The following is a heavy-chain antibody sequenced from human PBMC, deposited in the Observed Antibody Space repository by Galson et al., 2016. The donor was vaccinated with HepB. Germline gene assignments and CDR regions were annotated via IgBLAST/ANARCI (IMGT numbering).Heavy chain of an antibody. V-gene: IGHV1-69*04. D-gene: IGHD4-17*01. CDR1: GGTFTSYA. CDR3: ATSSTTVTTVRNYYYDMDV. J-gene: IGHJ6*02. CDR2: FIPVLGIA. Sequence: SVKVSCKASGGTFTSYAVNWVRQSPGQGLEWMGRFIPVLGIANYAQRFQGSVTITADISTSTAYVELTSLRSEDTAVYYCATSSTTVTTVRNYYYDMDVWGQGTTVTVSS.